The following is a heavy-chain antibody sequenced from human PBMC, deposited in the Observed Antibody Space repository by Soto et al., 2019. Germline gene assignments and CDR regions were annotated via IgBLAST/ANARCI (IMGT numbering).Heavy chain of an antibody. CDR2: INHSGST. D-gene: IGHD2-2*02. CDR3: ARWAICTSSSCYTLGASANDSRHVYFDGMDV. Sequence: SATLSLTCVVSGWSFSAYYWNWIRQPPGQGLEWVGKINHSGSTNYNPSLKSRVTISVDTSKNQFSLKLSSVTAADTAVYYCARWAICTSSSCYTLGASANDSRHVYFDGMDVW. J-gene: IGHJ6*01. V-gene: IGHV4-34*01. CDR1: GWSFSAYY.